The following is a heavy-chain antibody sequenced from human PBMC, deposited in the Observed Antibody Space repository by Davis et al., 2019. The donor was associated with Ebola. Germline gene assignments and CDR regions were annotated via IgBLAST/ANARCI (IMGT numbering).Heavy chain of an antibody. V-gene: IGHV4-39*01. CDR1: GGSISSSSYY. Sequence: PSETLSLTCTVSGGSISSSSYYWGWIRQPPGKGLEWIGSIYYSGSTYYNPSLKSRVTISVDTSKNQFSLKLSSVTAADTAVYYCARGIVVVAATLGWFDPWGQGTLVTVSS. D-gene: IGHD2-15*01. CDR3: ARGIVVVAATLGWFDP. J-gene: IGHJ5*02. CDR2: IYYSGST.